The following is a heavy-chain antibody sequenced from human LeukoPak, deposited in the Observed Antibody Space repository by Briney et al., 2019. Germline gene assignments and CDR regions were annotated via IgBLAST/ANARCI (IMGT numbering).Heavy chain of an antibody. CDR1: GFTFSSYW. Sequence: GGSLRLSCAASGFTFSSYWMHWVRQAPGKGLVWVSSISSSSSYIYYADSVKGRFTISRDNAKNSLYLQMNSLRAEDTAVYYCARDDLYGTSPFDYWGQGTLVTVSS. J-gene: IGHJ4*02. CDR3: ARDDLYGTSPFDY. D-gene: IGHD2-8*01. V-gene: IGHV3-21*01. CDR2: ISSSSSYI.